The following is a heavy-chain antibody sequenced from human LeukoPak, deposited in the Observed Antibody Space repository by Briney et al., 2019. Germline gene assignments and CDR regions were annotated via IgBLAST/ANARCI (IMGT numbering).Heavy chain of an antibody. V-gene: IGHV1-69*01. Sequence: GASVKVSCKASGGTFSSYAISWVRQAPGQGLEWMGGIIPIFGTANYAQKFQGRVTITADESTSTAYMELSSLISEDTAVYYCASKPRDGYNSDFDYWGQGTLVTVSS. CDR3: ASKPRDGYNSDFDY. CDR2: IIPIFGTA. D-gene: IGHD5-24*01. J-gene: IGHJ4*02. CDR1: GGTFSSYA.